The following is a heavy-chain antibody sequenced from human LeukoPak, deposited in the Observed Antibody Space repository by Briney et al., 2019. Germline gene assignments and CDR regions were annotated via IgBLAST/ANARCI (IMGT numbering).Heavy chain of an antibody. Sequence: ASVKVSCKASGGTFSSYAISWVRQAPGQGLEWMGRIIPILGIANYAQKFQGRVTITADKSTSTAYMELSSLRSEDTAVYYCASPRTYCSGGSCSEYYYYGMDVWGQGTTVTVSS. V-gene: IGHV1-69*04. CDR2: IIPILGIA. CDR3: ASPRTYCSGGSCSEYYYYGMDV. CDR1: GGTFSSYA. D-gene: IGHD2-15*01. J-gene: IGHJ6*02.